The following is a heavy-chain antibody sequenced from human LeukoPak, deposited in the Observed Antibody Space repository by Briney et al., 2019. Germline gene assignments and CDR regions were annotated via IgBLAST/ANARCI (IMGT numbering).Heavy chain of an antibody. V-gene: IGHV5-51*01. CDR2: IYPGDSDT. CDR3: AMYYCSSTSCYTGDAFDI. D-gene: IGHD2-2*02. Sequence: KHGESLKISCKGSGYSFTSYWIGWVRQMPGKGLEWMGIIYPGDSDTRYSPSFQGQVTISADKSISTAYLQWSSLKASDTAMYYCAMYYCSSTSCYTGDAFDIWGQGTMVTVSS. J-gene: IGHJ3*02. CDR1: GYSFTSYW.